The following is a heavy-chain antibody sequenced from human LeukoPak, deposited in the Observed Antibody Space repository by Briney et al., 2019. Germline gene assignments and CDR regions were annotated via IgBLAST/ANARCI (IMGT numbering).Heavy chain of an antibody. J-gene: IGHJ4*02. V-gene: IGHV3-7*01. Sequence: PGGSLRLXCAASGFTFSRYWMSWVREAPGKALEWVANIKQDGSEIYYVDSVKGRFNISRDNDKNSLYLQMNSLRAEETAVYYCARDLDYDFWSGYLDYWGQGTLVTVSS. D-gene: IGHD3-3*01. CDR3: ARDLDYDFWSGYLDY. CDR1: GFTFSRYW. CDR2: IKQDGSEI.